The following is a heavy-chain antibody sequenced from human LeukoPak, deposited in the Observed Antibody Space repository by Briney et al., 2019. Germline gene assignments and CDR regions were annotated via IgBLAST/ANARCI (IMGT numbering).Heavy chain of an antibody. CDR1: GYTFTSSG. V-gene: IGHV1-18*01. Sequence: ASVKVSCKASGYTFTSSGIVWVRQAPGHGLEWLAWISPYNGNTNYEQKLQGRVTVTTDTSTTTAYMELRSLTSDDTAVYYCARERYTSSWYYFDLWGQGTLVTVSS. J-gene: IGHJ4*02. D-gene: IGHD6-13*01. CDR2: ISPYNGNT. CDR3: ARERYTSSWYYFDL.